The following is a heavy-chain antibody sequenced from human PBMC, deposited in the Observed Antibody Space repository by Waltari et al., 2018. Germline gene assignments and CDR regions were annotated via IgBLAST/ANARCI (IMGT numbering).Heavy chain of an antibody. D-gene: IGHD4-17*01. J-gene: IGHJ4*02. CDR3: ARFGDYGDYVGVDY. Sequence: QVQLVQSGAEVKKPGSSVKVSCKASGGTFSSYTISWVRQAPGQGLEWMGGIIPMLGIENYAQRFHGRVTITANKSTRTAYMELCSLRSEDTAVYYCARFGDYGDYVGVDYWGQGTLVTVSS. V-gene: IGHV1-69*02. CDR2: IIPMLGIE. CDR1: GGTFSSYT.